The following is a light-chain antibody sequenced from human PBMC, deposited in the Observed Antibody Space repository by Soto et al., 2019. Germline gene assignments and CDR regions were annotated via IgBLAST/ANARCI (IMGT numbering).Light chain of an antibody. Sequence: QSVLTQPAAVSGSPGQSITISCTGTSSDVGSYNLVSWYQQHPGKAPKLMIYEVSKRPSGVSNRFSCSKSGNTDSLTISGLQAEDEADYYCCSYAGSSFYVFGLGTKVTVL. V-gene: IGLV2-23*02. J-gene: IGLJ1*01. CDR2: EVS. CDR1: SSDVGSYNL. CDR3: CSYAGSSFYV.